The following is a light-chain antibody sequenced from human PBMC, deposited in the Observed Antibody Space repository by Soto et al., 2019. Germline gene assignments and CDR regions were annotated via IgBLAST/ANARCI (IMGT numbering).Light chain of an antibody. Sequence: DIQMTQSPSTLSASVGDRVTITCRASQSISSWLAWYQQKPGKAPKLLIYKASSLESGVPSRFSGSGSGTEFTLTISSLQPDDVATYYCQQYKSYPYTFGQGTKLEFK. CDR1: QSISSW. CDR3: QQYKSYPYT. CDR2: KAS. V-gene: IGKV1-5*03. J-gene: IGKJ2*01.